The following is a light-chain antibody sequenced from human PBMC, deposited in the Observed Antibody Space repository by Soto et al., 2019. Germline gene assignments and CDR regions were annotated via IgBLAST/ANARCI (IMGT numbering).Light chain of an antibody. V-gene: IGKV1-5*03. CDR3: QQYNSYSIT. J-gene: IGKJ4*01. CDR2: KAS. Sequence: DIQMTQSPSTLSASVGDRVTITCRASQSISNWLAWYQQKPGKAPKVLIYKASTLESGVPSRFSGSGSGTEFPLTISSLQPDDFATYYCQQYNSYSITFGGGTKVEIK. CDR1: QSISNW.